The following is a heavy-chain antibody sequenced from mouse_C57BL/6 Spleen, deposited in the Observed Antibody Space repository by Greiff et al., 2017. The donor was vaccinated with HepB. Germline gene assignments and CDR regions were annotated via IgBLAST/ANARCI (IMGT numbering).Heavy chain of an antibody. CDR2: IYPGNSDT. CDR3: TNYYGSSLSYWYFDV. CDR1: GYTFTSYW. J-gene: IGHJ1*03. D-gene: IGHD1-1*01. V-gene: IGHV1-5*01. Sequence: VQLQQSGTVLARPGASVKMSCKTSGYTFTSYWMHWVKQRPGQGLEWMGAIYPGNSDTSYNQKFKGKAKLTAVTSASTAYMELSSLTNEDSAVYYCTNYYGSSLSYWYFDVWGTGTTVTGSS.